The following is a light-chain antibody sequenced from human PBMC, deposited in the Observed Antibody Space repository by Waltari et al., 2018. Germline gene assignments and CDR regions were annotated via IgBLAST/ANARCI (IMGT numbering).Light chain of an antibody. CDR2: DAS. Sequence: EIVMTQSPATLSVSPGERVTLSCRASQSISSYFAWYQQKPGQAPRLLIHDASTRATSIPARFGGSGSGTEFTLTISSLQSEDFAVYYCQQYDKWPLTFGGGTEVEIK. CDR1: QSISSY. V-gene: IGKV3-15*01. J-gene: IGKJ4*01. CDR3: QQYDKWPLT.